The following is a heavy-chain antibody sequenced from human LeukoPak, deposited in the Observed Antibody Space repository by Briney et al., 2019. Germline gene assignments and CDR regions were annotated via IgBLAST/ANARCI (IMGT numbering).Heavy chain of an antibody. Sequence: GASVKVSCKASGYTFTGYYMHWVRQAPGQGLGWMGWINPNSGGTNYAQKFQGRVTMTRDTSISTAYMELSRLRSDDTAVYYCATDGYTSHRKDDYWGQGTLVTVSS. V-gene: IGHV1-2*02. J-gene: IGHJ4*02. CDR2: INPNSGGT. CDR1: GYTFTGYY. D-gene: IGHD2-2*02. CDR3: ATDGYTSHRKDDY.